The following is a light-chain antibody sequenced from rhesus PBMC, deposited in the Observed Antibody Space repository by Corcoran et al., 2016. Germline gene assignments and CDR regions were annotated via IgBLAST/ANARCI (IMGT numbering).Light chain of an antibody. CDR2: AAT. CDR3: QQHDTYPLT. CDR1: QAINSY. V-gene: IGKV1-25*01. J-gene: IGKJ4*01. Sequence: DIQMTQSPSSLSASVGDRVTITCRASQAINSYLAWYQQKPGQAPKLLIYAATTLKSGVPSRFSGTESGTEFTLTISGLQPEEFAIYYCQQHDTYPLTFGAGTKVE.